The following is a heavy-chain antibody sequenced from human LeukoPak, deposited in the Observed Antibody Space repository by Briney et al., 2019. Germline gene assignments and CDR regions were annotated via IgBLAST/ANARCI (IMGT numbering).Heavy chain of an antibody. J-gene: IGHJ4*02. Sequence: GGSLRLSCAASGFTFSDYYMSWIRQAPGKGLEWVGRIKSKTDGGTTDYAAPVKGRFTISRDDSKNTLYLQMNSLKTEDTAVYYCTTDPVSCSSTSCPFDYWGQGTLVTVSS. V-gene: IGHV3-15*01. CDR2: IKSKTDGGTT. D-gene: IGHD2-2*01. CDR3: TTDPVSCSSTSCPFDY. CDR1: GFTFSDYY.